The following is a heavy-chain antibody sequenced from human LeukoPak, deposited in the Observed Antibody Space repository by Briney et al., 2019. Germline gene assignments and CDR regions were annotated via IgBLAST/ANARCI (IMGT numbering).Heavy chain of an antibody. CDR3: ARDLHSGSRDGFKDDY. D-gene: IGHD5-24*01. CDR2: IISSSKYI. J-gene: IGHJ4*02. Sequence: GGSLRLSCAASGFSFSSYSMNWVRQAPGKGLEWVSYIISSSKYIYYADSVKGRFTISRDNAKNSLYLQMNSLRAEDTAVYYCARDLHSGSRDGFKDDYWGQGTLVTVSS. CDR1: GFSFSSYS. V-gene: IGHV3-21*01.